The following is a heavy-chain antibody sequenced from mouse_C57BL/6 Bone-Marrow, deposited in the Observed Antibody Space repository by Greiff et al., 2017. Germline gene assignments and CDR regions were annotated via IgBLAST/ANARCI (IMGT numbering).Heavy chain of an antibody. V-gene: IGHV1-19*01. Sequence: VQLQQSGPVLVKPGASVKMSCKASGYTFTDYYMNWVKQSHGKSLEWIGVINPYNGGTSYNQKFKGKATLTVDKSSSTAYMELNSLTSEDSAVYYCARDYYGSSYAMDYGGQGTSVTVSS. D-gene: IGHD1-1*01. CDR1: GYTFTDYY. J-gene: IGHJ4*01. CDR3: ARDYYGSSYAMDY. CDR2: INPYNGGT.